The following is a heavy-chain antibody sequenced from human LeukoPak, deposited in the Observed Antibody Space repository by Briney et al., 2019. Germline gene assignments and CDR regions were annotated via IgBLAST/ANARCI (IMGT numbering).Heavy chain of an antibody. V-gene: IGHV3-53*01. CDR3: ARVSENTVY. D-gene: IGHD1/OR15-1a*01. CDR1: GFTFSSYE. J-gene: IGHJ4*02. CDR2: IYSGGTT. Sequence: GGSLRLSCAASGFTFSSYEMNWVRQAPGKGLEWVSLIYSGGTTYYADSVKGRFTISRDNSKNTVHLQMNNLTAEDTAVYYCARVSENTVYWGQGTLVTVSS.